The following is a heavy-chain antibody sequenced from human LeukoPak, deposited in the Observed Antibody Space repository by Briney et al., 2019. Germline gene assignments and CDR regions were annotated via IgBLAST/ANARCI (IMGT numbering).Heavy chain of an antibody. V-gene: IGHV4-4*07. CDR2: IYTSGST. CDR1: GGSISSYY. CDR3: ARGLNVLRYFDWPPGD. D-gene: IGHD3-9*01. J-gene: IGHJ4*02. Sequence: SETLSLTCTVSGGSISSYYWSWIRQPAGKGLEWIGRIYTSGSTNYNPSLKSRVTISVDTSKNQFSLKLSSVTAADTAVYYCARGLNVLRYFDWPPGDWGQGTLVTVSS.